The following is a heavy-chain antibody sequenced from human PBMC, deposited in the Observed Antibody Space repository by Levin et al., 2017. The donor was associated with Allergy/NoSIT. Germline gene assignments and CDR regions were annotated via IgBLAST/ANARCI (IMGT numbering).Heavy chain of an antibody. D-gene: IGHD6-25*01. CDR3: ARSRGSPHHLDY. CDR1: GFTFSSYS. CDR2: ISSSSSYI. J-gene: IGHJ4*02. V-gene: IGHV3-21*01. Sequence: AGGSLRLSCAASGFTFSSYSMNWVRQAPGKGLEWVSSISSSSSYIYYADSVKGRFTISRDNAKNSLYLQMNSLRAEDTAVYYCARSRGSPHHLDYWGQGTLVTVSS.